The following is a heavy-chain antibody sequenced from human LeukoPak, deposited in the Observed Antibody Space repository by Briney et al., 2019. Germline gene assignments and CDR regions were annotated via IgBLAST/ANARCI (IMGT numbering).Heavy chain of an antibody. CDR1: GFTFDDYG. Sequence: GGSLRLSCAASGFTFDDYGMSWVRQAPGKGLVWVSRINSDGSSTSYADSVKGRFTISRDNAKNTLYLQMNSLRAEDTAVYYCARRSSGSPPYYFGYWGQGTLVTVSS. D-gene: IGHD1-26*01. V-gene: IGHV3-74*01. J-gene: IGHJ4*02. CDR2: INSDGSST. CDR3: ARRSSGSPPYYFGY.